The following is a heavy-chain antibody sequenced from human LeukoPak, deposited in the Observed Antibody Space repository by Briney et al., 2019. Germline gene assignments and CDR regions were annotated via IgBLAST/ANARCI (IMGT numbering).Heavy chain of an antibody. J-gene: IGHJ3*02. V-gene: IGHV1-18*01. CDR1: GYTFTSYG. D-gene: IGHD3-16*01. CDR3: ARDNSGEAADISDAFDI. CDR2: ISTYNDNR. Sequence: ASVKVSCKASGYTFTSYGINWVRQAPGQGLEWMGWISTYNDNRKYAQNLQGRVSMTTDTSTSTAHMELRNLKSDDTAVYFCARDNSGEAADISDAFDIWGQGTKVTVSS.